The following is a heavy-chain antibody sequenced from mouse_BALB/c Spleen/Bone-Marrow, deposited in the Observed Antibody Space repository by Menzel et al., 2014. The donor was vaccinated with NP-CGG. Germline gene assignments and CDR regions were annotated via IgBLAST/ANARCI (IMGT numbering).Heavy chain of an antibody. CDR3: ARITQLELLAY. CDR1: GYNLTSYW. J-gene: IGHJ3*01. CDR2: IYPGSGST. D-gene: IGHD3-1*01. V-gene: IGHV1-55*01. Sequence: QVQLQQSGAELVKPGTSVKLTCKASGYNLTSYWINWVKLRPGHGHEWIGDIYPGSGSTNYNEMFTSKATLTVDSSSSTAYMQLSSLASEDSALYYCARITQLELLAYWGQGTLVTVSA.